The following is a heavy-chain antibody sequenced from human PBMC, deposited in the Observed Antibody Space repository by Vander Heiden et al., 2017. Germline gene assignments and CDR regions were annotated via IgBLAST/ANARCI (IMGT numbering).Heavy chain of an antibody. J-gene: IGHJ4*02. V-gene: IGHV5-51*01. CDR3: ARHYYDSGGYYYRPIDY. CDR2: VYPGNSDT. Sequence: EVQPVQSGAEGKKPGESLKIPRKGSGDSVPSYWIGWVRQMPGKGLEWMGIVYPGNSDTRYSPSFQGQVTISADKSISTAYLQWSSLKASDTAMYYCARHYYDSGGYYYRPIDYWGQGTLVTVSS. CDR1: GDSVPSYW. D-gene: IGHD3-22*01.